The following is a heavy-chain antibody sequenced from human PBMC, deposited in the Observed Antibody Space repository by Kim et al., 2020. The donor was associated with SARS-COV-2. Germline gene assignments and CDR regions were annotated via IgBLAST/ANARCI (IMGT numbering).Heavy chain of an antibody. V-gene: IGHV1-69*13. CDR3: ARGDTTMISPPDY. D-gene: IGHD5-18*01. J-gene: IGHJ4*02. CDR1: GGTFSTYA. Sequence: SVKVSCKASGGTFSTYAISWVRQAPGQGLEWMGGIIPIFGTANYAQKFQGRVTITADESTSTAYMDLSSLRSEDTAVYYCARGDTTMISPPDYWGQGTLGTVSS. CDR2: IIPIFGTA.